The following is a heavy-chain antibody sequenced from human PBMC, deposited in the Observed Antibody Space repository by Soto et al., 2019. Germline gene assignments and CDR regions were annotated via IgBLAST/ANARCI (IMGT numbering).Heavy chain of an antibody. CDR3: AKAGGGYEYYFDY. CDR2: ISSSGSST. V-gene: IGHV3-23*01. D-gene: IGHD5-12*01. CDR1: GFTFTSYA. Sequence: EVQLLESGGGLVQPGGSLRLSCAASGFTFTSYAMTWVRQAPGKGLEWVSAISSSGSSTYYADSVKGRFTISRDNSKNTLYLQMNSLRAEDTAVYYGAKAGGGYEYYFDYWGQGILVTVSS. J-gene: IGHJ4*02.